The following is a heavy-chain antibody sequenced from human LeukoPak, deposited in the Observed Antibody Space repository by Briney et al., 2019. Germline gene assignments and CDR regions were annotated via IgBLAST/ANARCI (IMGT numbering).Heavy chain of an antibody. V-gene: IGHV4-30-2*01. J-gene: IGHJ5*02. D-gene: IGHD2-15*01. CDR3: ARGVARYCSGGSCYSRWFDP. CDR2: IYHSGST. CDR1: GGSISSGGYS. Sequence: PSQTLSLTCAVSGGSISSGGYSWSWIRQPPGKGLEWIGYIYHSGSTYYNPSLKSRVTISVDRSKNQFSLKLSSVTAADTAVYYCARGVARYCSGGSCYSRWFDPWGQGTLVTVSS.